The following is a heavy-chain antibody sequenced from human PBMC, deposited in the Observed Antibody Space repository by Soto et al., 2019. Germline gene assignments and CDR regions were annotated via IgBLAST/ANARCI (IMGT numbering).Heavy chain of an antibody. Sequence: GGSLRLSCAASGFTFSSYWMSWVRQAPGKGLEWVANIKQDGSEKYYVDSVKGRFTISRDNAKNSLYLQMNSLRAEDTAVYYCARDYSSGYGDTPDAFDIWGQGTMVTVSS. J-gene: IGHJ3*02. V-gene: IGHV3-7*01. D-gene: IGHD4-17*01. CDR1: GFTFSSYW. CDR3: ARDYSSGYGDTPDAFDI. CDR2: IKQDGSEK.